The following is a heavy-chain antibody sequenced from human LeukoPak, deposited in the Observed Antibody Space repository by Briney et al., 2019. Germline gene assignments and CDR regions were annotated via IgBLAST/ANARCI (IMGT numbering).Heavy chain of an antibody. D-gene: IGHD3-22*01. Sequence: PSETLSLTCAVYGGSFSGYYWSWIRQPPGKGLEGIMEINHSGSTNYNPTLKSRVPISVDTSKNQFSLKLSSVTAADTGVHYCARGRRYYESSGYSMDYWGQGTLVSVSS. CDR2: INHSGST. V-gene: IGHV4-34*01. CDR1: GGSFSGYY. J-gene: IGHJ4*02. CDR3: ARGRRYYESSGYSMDY.